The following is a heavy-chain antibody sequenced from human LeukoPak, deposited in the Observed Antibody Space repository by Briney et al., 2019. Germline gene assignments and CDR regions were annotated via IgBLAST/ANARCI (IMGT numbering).Heavy chain of an antibody. CDR1: GASISIYY. D-gene: IGHD3-22*01. CDR3: ARVYYDSSGYYYYYYGMDV. Sequence: PSETLSLTCTVSGASISIYYWSWIRQPAGKGLEWIGRIYVSGSTNYNPSLESRAIMSVDTSKNQFSLKLSSVTAADTAVYYCARVYYDSSGYYYYYYGMDVWGQGTTVTVSS. V-gene: IGHV4-4*07. CDR2: IYVSGST. J-gene: IGHJ6*02.